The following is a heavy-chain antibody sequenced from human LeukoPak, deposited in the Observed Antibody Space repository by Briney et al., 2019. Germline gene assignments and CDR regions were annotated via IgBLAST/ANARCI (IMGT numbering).Heavy chain of an antibody. J-gene: IGHJ3*02. V-gene: IGHV4-39*01. CDR3: ARRGRVSGTTSFGFDI. CDR1: GGSISSSSYY. D-gene: IGHD1-20*01. CDR2: IYYSGST. Sequence: PSETLSLTCTVSGGSISSSSYYWGWIRQPPGKGLEWIGSIYYSGSTYFNPSLKSRVTLSVDTSKHQFSLNLSSVTAADTAVYYCARRGRVSGTTSFGFDIWGQGTLVTVSS.